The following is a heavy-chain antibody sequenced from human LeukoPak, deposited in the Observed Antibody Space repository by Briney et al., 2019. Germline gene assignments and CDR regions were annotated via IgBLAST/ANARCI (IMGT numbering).Heavy chain of an antibody. CDR1: GGSFSGYY. D-gene: IGHD3-22*01. V-gene: IGHV4-34*01. CDR3: ARHRVYYYDSSGYPRGYYYYMDV. J-gene: IGHJ6*03. CDR2: INHSGST. Sequence: SETLSLTCAVYGGSFSGYYWSWIRQPPGKGLEWIGEINHSGSTNYNPSLKSRVTISVDTSKNQFSLKLSSVTAADTAVYYCARHRVYYYDSSGYPRGYYYYMDVWGKGTTVTVSS.